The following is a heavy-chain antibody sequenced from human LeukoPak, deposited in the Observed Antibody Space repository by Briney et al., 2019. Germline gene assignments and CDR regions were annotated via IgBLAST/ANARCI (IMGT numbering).Heavy chain of an antibody. CDR3: AKGGSTSPNGINDY. CDR1: VFTFSSYA. CDR2: ISAGSST. J-gene: IGHJ4*02. Sequence: GGSLRLFCAASVFTFSSYAMSWVRQAPGKGLEWVSAISAGSSTYYADSVKGRFTISRDNSKNTLYLQMNSLRAEDTAVYYCAKGGSTSPNGINDYWGQGTLVTVFS. V-gene: IGHV3-23*01. D-gene: IGHD2-2*01.